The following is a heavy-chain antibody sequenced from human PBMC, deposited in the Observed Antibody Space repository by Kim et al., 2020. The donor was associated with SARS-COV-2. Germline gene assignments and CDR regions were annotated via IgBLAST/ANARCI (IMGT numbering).Heavy chain of an antibody. D-gene: IGHD6-6*01. J-gene: IGHJ4*02. V-gene: IGHV4-59*13. CDR3: ARSRQLRGGLDY. CDR1: GGSMNDYY. CDR2: MHYSGST. Sequence: ETLSLTCTVSGGSMNDYYWNWIRQPPGKGLEWIGYMHYSGSTSYNPSLKSRVTISVDTSKNQFSLKMTSVTAADTAVYYCARSRQLRGGLDYWGQGTLVTVSS.